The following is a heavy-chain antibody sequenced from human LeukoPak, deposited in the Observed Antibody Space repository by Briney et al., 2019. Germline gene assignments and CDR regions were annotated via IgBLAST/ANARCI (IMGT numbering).Heavy chain of an antibody. J-gene: IGHJ4*02. V-gene: IGHV1-2*02. CDR2: INPNSGGT. CDR3: ARTDSSRWYGDY. Sequence: ASVKVSCKASGYTFTGYYMHWVRQAPGQGLEWMGWINPNSGGTNYAQKFQGRVTMTRDTSISTAYMELSRLRSDDTAVYYCARTDSSRWYGDYWGQGTLVTVSS. CDR1: GYTFTGYY. D-gene: IGHD6-19*01.